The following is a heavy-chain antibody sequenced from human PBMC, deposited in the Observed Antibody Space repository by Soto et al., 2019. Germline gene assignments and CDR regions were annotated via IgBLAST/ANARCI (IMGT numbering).Heavy chain of an antibody. J-gene: IGHJ4*02. CDR2: IIPILGIA. CDR1: GGTFSSYT. Sequence: QVQLVQSGAEVKKPGSSVKVSCKASGGTFSSYTISWVRQAPGQGLEWMGRIIPILGIANYAQKFQGRVTITADKSTSTADMELSSLRSEDTAVYYCARGMVATGSDYWGQGTLVTVSS. D-gene: IGHD5-12*01. V-gene: IGHV1-69*02. CDR3: ARGMVATGSDY.